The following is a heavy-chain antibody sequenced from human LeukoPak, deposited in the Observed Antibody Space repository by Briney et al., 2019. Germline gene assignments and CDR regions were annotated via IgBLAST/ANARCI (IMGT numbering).Heavy chain of an antibody. V-gene: IGHV3-30*03. CDR3: VRSPTYYNMYV. CDR1: GFTFNNYV. J-gene: IGHJ6*03. CDR2: ISYDGTNK. Sequence: GGSLRLSCAASGFTFNNYVIHWVRQAPGKGLEWLAVISYDGTNKYYADSVKGRFTISRDHSQSTVDLQMNTLRGADTAVYYCVRSPTYYNMYVWGKGTTVTFSS.